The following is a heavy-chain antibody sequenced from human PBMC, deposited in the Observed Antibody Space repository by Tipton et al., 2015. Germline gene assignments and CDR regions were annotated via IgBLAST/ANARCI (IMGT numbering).Heavy chain of an antibody. J-gene: IGHJ4*02. CDR2: IYYIGNT. CDR3: ARDAGIYDNNGYDS. CDR1: GTSIRSYY. Sequence: LRLSCNVSGTSIRSYYWSWIRQPPGKGLEWIGYIYYIGNTNYNPSLKSRVTISVDTSKNQFFLKLRSVTAADTAVYFCARDAGIYDNNGYDSWGRGTLVTVSS. V-gene: IGHV4-59*01. D-gene: IGHD3-10*01.